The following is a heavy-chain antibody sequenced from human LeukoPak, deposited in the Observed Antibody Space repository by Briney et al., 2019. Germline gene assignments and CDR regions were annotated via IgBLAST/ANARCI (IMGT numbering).Heavy chain of an antibody. CDR2: IYTSGTT. J-gene: IGHJ4*02. D-gene: IGHD1-26*01. CDR1: GGPISSGTYY. CDR3: ASLYSGSYSFDY. Sequence: SETLSLTCTVSGGPISSGTYYWSWIRQPAGKGLEWIGRIYTSGTTNYNPSLKSRVTISVDTSKNQFSLKLSSVTAADTAVYYCASLYSGSYSFDYWGQGTLVTVSS. V-gene: IGHV4-61*02.